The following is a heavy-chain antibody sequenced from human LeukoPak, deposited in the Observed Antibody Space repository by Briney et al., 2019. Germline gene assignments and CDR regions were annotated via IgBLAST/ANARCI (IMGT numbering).Heavy chain of an antibody. CDR3: ARMADWPWAYFDY. V-gene: IGHV4-38-2*01. J-gene: IGHJ4*02. D-gene: IGHD3-9*01. CDR2: MYHSGNT. Sequence: SETLSLTCAVSGYSITSAYYWGCLRQPPGKAVDSITSMYHSGNTYYNPSLKSRVPISIDTSKKQFSLKLSSVTAADTAVYYCARMADWPWAYFDYWGQGNLVTVSS. CDR1: GYSITSAYY.